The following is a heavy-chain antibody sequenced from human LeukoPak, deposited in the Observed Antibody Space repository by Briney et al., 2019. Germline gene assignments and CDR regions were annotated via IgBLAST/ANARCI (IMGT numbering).Heavy chain of an antibody. V-gene: IGHV3-30*18. CDR1: GFTFSSYG. Sequence: GGSLRLSCAASGFTFSSYGMHWVRQAPGKGLEWVAVISYDGSNKYYADSVKGRFTISRDNSKNTLYPQMNSLRAEDTAVYYCAKDRQWLSSGYYFDYWGQGTLVTVSS. CDR2: ISYDGSNK. CDR3: AKDRQWLSSGYYFDY. D-gene: IGHD3-22*01. J-gene: IGHJ4*02.